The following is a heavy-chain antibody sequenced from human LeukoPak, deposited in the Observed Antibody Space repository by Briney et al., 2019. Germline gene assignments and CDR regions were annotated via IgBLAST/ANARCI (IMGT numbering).Heavy chain of an antibody. Sequence: GESLKISCKGSGYRFSNYWIGWVRQLPGKVLEWMGIVYPGDSDTRYSPSFQGQVTISADKSISTAYLQWSSLKASDTAMYYCARPPRDDSSAYYSAFDIWGQGTMVTVSS. CDR1: GYRFSNYW. CDR2: VYPGDSDT. CDR3: ARPPRDDSSAYYSAFDI. V-gene: IGHV5-51*01. D-gene: IGHD3-22*01. J-gene: IGHJ3*02.